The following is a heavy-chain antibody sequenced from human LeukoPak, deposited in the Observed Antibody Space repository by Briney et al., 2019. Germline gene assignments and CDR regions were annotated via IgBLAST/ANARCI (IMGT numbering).Heavy chain of an antibody. Sequence: GGSLRLSCTVSGFIVSDNSMSWVRQAPGKGLEWVSFIYSGTTHYSDSVKGRFTISRDNSKNTLYLQMNSLRAEDTAVYYCARRAGAYSHPYDYWGQGTLVTVSS. V-gene: IGHV3-53*01. J-gene: IGHJ4*02. CDR1: GFIVSDNS. CDR2: IYSGTT. D-gene: IGHD4/OR15-4a*01. CDR3: ARRAGAYSHPYDY.